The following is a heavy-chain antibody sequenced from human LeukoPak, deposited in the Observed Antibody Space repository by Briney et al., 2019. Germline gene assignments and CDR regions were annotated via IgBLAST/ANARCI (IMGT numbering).Heavy chain of an antibody. V-gene: IGHV3-7*01. Sequence: GGSLRLSCPASGFTFSSYWMSWVRQAPGKGLEWVANIKQDGSEKYYVDSVKGRFTISRDNAKNSLYLQMNSLRAEDTAVYYCARDDCSSISCYHNWFDPWGQGTLVTVSS. CDR2: IKQDGSEK. J-gene: IGHJ5*02. CDR1: GFTFSSYW. CDR3: ARDDCSSISCYHNWFDP. D-gene: IGHD2-2*01.